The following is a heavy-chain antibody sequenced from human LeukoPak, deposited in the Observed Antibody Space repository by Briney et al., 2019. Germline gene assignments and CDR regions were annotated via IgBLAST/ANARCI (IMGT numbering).Heavy chain of an antibody. V-gene: IGHV3-48*01. CDR1: GFSFSPYS. D-gene: IGHD2-21*02. Sequence: GGSLRLSCAASGFSFSPYSMNWLRQAPGKGLEWVSYIDSSSGTIYYADSVRGRFTISGDNAKNSLYLQMNSLRAEDTAVYYCASHTVVVTAILLHGAFDIWGQGTMVTVSS. CDR2: IDSSSGTI. J-gene: IGHJ3*02. CDR3: ASHTVVVTAILLHGAFDI.